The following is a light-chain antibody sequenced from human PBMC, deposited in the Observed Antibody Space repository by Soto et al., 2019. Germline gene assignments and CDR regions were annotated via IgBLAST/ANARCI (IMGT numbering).Light chain of an antibody. CDR2: GAS. CDR1: QSVSSIF. V-gene: IGKV3-20*01. CDR3: QQYDSSRT. Sequence: EIVLTQSPGTLSLSPGERATLSCKASQSVSSIFLAWYQQKPGQAPRPLIYGASRRATGIPDRFSGSGSGTDFALTINRLEPEDFAVYYCQQYDSSRTFGQGTKVEVK. J-gene: IGKJ1*01.